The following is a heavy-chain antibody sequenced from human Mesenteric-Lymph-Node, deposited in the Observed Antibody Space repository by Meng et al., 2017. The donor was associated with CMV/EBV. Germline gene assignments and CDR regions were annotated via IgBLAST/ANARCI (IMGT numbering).Heavy chain of an antibody. D-gene: IGHD4-17*01. CDR1: GFKSDDYA. J-gene: IGHJ4*02. V-gene: IGHV3-9*02. CDR3: ARGGGGDYVYYVDY. CDR2: ISWNSGRI. Sequence: GGSLRLSCEASGFKSDDYAMHWVRQAQGKGQEWVSCISWNSGRIGYAESVKSRFTISRDNDKNYRYLQMNSLRTEDTALYYCARGGGGDYVYYVDYWGQGTLVTVSS.